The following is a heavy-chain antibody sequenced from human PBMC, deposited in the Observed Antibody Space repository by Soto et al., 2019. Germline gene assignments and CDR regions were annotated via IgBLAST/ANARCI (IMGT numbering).Heavy chain of an antibody. CDR1: GASISSSY. V-gene: IGHV4-59*01. D-gene: IGHD3-22*01. CDR2: VYYTGNT. CDR3: ARGYYDSNGQSNTFDI. J-gene: IGHJ3*02. Sequence: SETLSLTCTVSGASISSSYWSWIRQPPGKGLEWIGYVYYTGNTKYNPSLKSRVTISVDTSKNQFSLKLSSMTAADTAVYYCARGYYDSNGQSNTFDIWGQGTMVTVSS.